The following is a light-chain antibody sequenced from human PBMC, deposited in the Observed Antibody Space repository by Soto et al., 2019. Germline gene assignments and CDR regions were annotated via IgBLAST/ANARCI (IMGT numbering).Light chain of an antibody. V-gene: IGKV3D-15*01. CDR1: QSINSD. CDR2: GAS. CDR3: QQYNNWPVT. J-gene: IGKJ4*01. Sequence: EIVMTQSPATLSVSPGETTRLSCRASQSINSDAAWYQQKVGQTPRLLIHGASTRATGIAARFSGSGSGTEFTLTISGLQSEDFATYYCQQYNNWPVTFGGGTKVDIK.